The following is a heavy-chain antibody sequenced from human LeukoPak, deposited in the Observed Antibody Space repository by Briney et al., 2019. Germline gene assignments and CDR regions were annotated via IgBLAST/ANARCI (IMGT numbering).Heavy chain of an antibody. V-gene: IGHV3-23*01. CDR2: ISGSGGST. J-gene: IGHJ4*02. D-gene: IGHD3-3*01. Sequence: GGSLRLSCAASGFTFSSYGMSWVRQAPGKGLEWVSAISGSGGSTYYADSVKGRFTISRDNSKNTLYLQMNSLRAEDTAVYYCARAPSPYDGFDYWGQGTLVTVSS. CDR1: GFTFSSYG. CDR3: ARAPSPYDGFDY.